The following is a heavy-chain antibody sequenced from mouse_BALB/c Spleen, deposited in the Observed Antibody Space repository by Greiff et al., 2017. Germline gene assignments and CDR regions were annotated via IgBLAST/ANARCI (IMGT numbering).Heavy chain of an antibody. CDR3: ARRHYGSSFYYFDY. J-gene: IGHJ2*01. CDR2: INPGSGGT. CDR1: GYAFTNYL. D-gene: IGHD1-1*01. Sequence: QVQLQQSGAELVRPGTSVKVSCKASGYAFTNYLIEWVKQRPGQGLEWIGVINPGSGGTNYNEKFKGKATLTADKSSSTAYMQLSSLTSDDSAVYFCARRHYGSSFYYFDYWGQGTTLTVSS. V-gene: IGHV1-54*01.